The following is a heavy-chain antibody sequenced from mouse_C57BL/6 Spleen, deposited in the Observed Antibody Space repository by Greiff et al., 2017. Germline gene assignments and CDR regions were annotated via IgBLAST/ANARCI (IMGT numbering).Heavy chain of an antibody. CDR2: IDPSDSYT. CDR1: GYTFTSYW. V-gene: IGHV1-69*01. J-gene: IGHJ4*01. Sequence: VQLQQPGAELVMPGASVKLSCKASGYTFTSYWMHWVKQRPGQGLEWIGEIDPSDSYTNYNQKFKGKSTLTVDKSSSTAYMQLSSLTSEDSAVYYCARVTTVVARAMDYWGHGTSVTVSS. D-gene: IGHD1-1*01. CDR3: ARVTTVVARAMDY.